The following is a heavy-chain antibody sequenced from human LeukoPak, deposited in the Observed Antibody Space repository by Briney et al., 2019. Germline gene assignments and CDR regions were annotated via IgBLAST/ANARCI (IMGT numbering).Heavy chain of an antibody. CDR1: GFTFSDHY. Sequence: GGSLRLSCAASGFTFSDHYMDWVCQAPGKGLEWVGRTRNKANSYTTEYAASVKGRFTISRDDSNNSLYLQMNSLKTDDTAVYYCARSGRSGSYYSDFDYWGQGTLVTVSS. D-gene: IGHD1-26*01. CDR3: ARSGRSGSYYSDFDY. V-gene: IGHV3-72*01. J-gene: IGHJ4*02. CDR2: TRNKANSYTT.